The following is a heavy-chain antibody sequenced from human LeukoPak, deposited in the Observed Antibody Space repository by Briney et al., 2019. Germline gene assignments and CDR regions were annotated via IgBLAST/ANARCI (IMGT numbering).Heavy chain of an antibody. Sequence: SETLSLTCTVSGGSISSYYWSWIRQPPGKGLEWIGYIYYSGSTNYNPSLKSRVTISVDTSKNQFSLKLSSVTAADTAVYYCARAGLDYGGNSGGSYFDYWGQGTLVTVSS. V-gene: IGHV4-59*01. CDR3: ARAGLDYGGNSGGSYFDY. D-gene: IGHD4-23*01. J-gene: IGHJ4*02. CDR1: GGSISSYY. CDR2: IYYSGST.